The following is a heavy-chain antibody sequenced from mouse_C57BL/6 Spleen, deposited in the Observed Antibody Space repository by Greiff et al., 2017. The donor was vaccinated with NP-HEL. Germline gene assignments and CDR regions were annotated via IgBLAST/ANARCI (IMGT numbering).Heavy chain of an antibody. Sequence: VQLQQPGAELVKPGASVKLSCKASGYTFTSYWMHWVKQRPGQGLEWIGMIHPNSGSTNYNEKFKSKATLTVDKSSSTAYMQLSSLTSEDSAVYYWARGDYGSSYVGYFDYWGQGTTLTVSS. CDR2: IHPNSGST. D-gene: IGHD1-1*01. CDR1: GYTFTSYW. CDR3: ARGDYGSSYVGYFDY. V-gene: IGHV1-64*01. J-gene: IGHJ2*01.